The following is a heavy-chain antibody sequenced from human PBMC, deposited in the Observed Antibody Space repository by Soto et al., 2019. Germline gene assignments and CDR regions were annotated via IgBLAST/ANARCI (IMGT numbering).Heavy chain of an antibody. Sequence: ASVKVSCKASGYTFTSYGISWVRQAPGQGLEWMGWISAYNGNTNYAQKLQGRVTITTDKSTTTSYMELSRLKSEDTAVYYCARDRDDYGSGNYYNRIDFWGQGTLVTVSS. CDR3: ARDRDDYGSGNYYNRIDF. V-gene: IGHV1-18*01. J-gene: IGHJ4*02. D-gene: IGHD3-10*01. CDR2: ISAYNGNT. CDR1: GYTFTSYG.